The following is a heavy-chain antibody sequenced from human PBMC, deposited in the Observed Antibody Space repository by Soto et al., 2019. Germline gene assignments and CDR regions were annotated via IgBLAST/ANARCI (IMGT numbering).Heavy chain of an antibody. CDR3: ARGVTVFGLVSRFWFDP. CDR2: IYNSGIT. J-gene: IGHJ5*02. V-gene: IGHV4-30-4*01. D-gene: IGHD3-3*01. CDR1: GGSLSSGDYS. Sequence: SETLSLTCTVSGGSLSSGDYSWSWVRQSPGKGLEWIGHIYNSGITYYNPSLKSRVVISIDTSRNQFSLRLNSLTAADRAVYFCARGVTVFGLVSRFWFDPWGQETVVTVSS.